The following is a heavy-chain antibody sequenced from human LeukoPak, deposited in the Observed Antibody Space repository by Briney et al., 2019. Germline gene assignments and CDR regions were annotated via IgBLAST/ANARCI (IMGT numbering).Heavy chain of an antibody. CDR1: GYTFTNYA. Sequence: ASVKVSCKASGYTFTNYAMNWVRQAPGQGLEWMRWIHPSTGNPTYAQGFTGRFVFSLDTSVSTTYLQISSLKAEDTAVYYCARAYQRLGELSLPNYWGQGTLVTVSS. CDR3: ARAYQRLGELSLPNY. D-gene: IGHD3-16*02. V-gene: IGHV7-4-1*02. CDR2: IHPSTGNP. J-gene: IGHJ4*02.